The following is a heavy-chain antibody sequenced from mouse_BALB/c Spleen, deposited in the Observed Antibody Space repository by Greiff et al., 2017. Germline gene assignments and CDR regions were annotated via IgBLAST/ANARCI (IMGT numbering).Heavy chain of an antibody. CDR1: GYTFTSYW. J-gene: IGHJ3*01. Sequence: DLVKPGASVKMSCKASGYTFTSYWMNWIKQRPGQGLEWIGRIAPGSGSTYYNEMFKGKATLTVDTSSSTAYIKLSSLSSEDSAVYFCEKGDGGFAYWGQGTLVTVSA. CDR3: EKGDGGFAY. CDR2: IAPGSGST. D-gene: IGHD3-3*01. V-gene: IGHV1S41*01.